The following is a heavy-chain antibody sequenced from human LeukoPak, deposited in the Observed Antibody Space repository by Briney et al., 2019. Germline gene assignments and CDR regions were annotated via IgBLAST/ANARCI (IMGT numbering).Heavy chain of an antibody. CDR1: GFTFSSYA. D-gene: IGHD2-8*01. J-gene: IGHJ3*02. Sequence: GGSLRLSCAASGFTFSSYAMSWVRQAPGKGLEWVSAISGSGGSTYYADSVKGRFTISRDNSKNTLHLQMNSLRAEDTAVYYCAKRPGLIQAFDIWGQGTKVTVSS. CDR3: AKRPGLIQAFDI. V-gene: IGHV3-23*01. CDR2: ISGSGGST.